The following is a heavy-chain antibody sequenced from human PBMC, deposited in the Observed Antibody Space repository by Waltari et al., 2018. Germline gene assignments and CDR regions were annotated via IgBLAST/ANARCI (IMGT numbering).Heavy chain of an antibody. V-gene: IGHV3-9*01. J-gene: IGHJ4*02. Sequence: EVQLVESGGGLVQPGESLTLSCAASGFPFDADAMHWVRQRPGKGLEWVSGITWDSDNIDYADSVRGRFSISRDNAQSILFLTMNSLKPEDTALYFCARDTGEYRVLDYWGQGTLVTVSS. D-gene: IGHD4-17*01. CDR3: ARDTGEYRVLDY. CDR1: GFPFDADA. CDR2: ITWDSDNI.